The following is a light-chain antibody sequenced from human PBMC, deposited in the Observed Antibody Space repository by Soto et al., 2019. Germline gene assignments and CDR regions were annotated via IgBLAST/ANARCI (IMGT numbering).Light chain of an antibody. J-gene: IGLJ1*01. CDR3: SSYTDSSNYV. CDR2: QVT. CDR1: SSDVGSYTL. Sequence: QSALTQPASVSGSPRQSITISCTGTSSDVGSYTLVSWYQQHPGKAPKLMIYQVTNRPSGVSNRFSGSRSGNTASLTISGLQAEDEADYYCSSYTDSSNYVFGTGTKVTVL. V-gene: IGLV2-14*02.